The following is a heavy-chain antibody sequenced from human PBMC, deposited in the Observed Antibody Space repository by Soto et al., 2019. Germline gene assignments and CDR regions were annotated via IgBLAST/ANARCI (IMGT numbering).Heavy chain of an antibody. Sequence: QVQLVESGGGVVQPGRSLRLSCAASGFTFSSYGMHWVRQAPGKGLEWVAVISYDGSNKYYADSVKGRFTISRDNSKNTLYLQMNRLRAEDTAVYYCAKGLMRLYDAFDIWGQGTMVTVSS. CDR1: GFTFSSYG. CDR3: AKGLMRLYDAFDI. CDR2: ISYDGSNK. J-gene: IGHJ3*02. D-gene: IGHD6-19*01. V-gene: IGHV3-30*18.